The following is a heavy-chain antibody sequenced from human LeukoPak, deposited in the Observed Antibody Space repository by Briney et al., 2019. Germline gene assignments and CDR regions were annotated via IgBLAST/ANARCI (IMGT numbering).Heavy chain of an antibody. CDR1: GFTFSNYN. D-gene: IGHD6-19*01. CDR3: ARDRDTSGWYGGY. V-gene: IGHV3-48*01. CDR2: ISSSSSTI. J-gene: IGHJ4*02. Sequence: GGSLRLSCAASGFTFSNYNMNWVRQAPGKGLEWVSHISSSSSTIYYADSVKGRFTISRDNAKSSLHLQMNSLSAEDTAVYYCARDRDTSGWYGGYWGQGILVIVSS.